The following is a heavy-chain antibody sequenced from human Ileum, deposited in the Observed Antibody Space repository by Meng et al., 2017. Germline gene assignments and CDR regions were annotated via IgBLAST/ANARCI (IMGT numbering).Heavy chain of an antibody. CDR3: ARRIRGGSYLG. D-gene: IGHD1-26*01. CDR2: IHYSGST. Sequence: LQLMXXGAGMLKPSETLSLTCNVYGDSFTDYYWNWIRQPPGKGLEWIGEIHYSGSTNYNPSXESRXXXSEDTSQKQFXLXXXSVXXXDTXXXXCARRIRGGSYLGWGQGTLVTVSS. CDR1: GDSFTDYY. J-gene: IGHJ4*02. V-gene: IGHV4-34*01.